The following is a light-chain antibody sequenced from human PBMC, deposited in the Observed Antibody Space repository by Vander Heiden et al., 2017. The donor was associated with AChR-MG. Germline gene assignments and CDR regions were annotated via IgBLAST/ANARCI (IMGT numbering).Light chain of an antibody. CDR2: GAS. J-gene: IGKJ1*01. Sequence: EIGLTQSPGTLSLPPGERATLPCRASQSVSSSYLAWYQKKPGQAPRLLIYGASSRATGIPDRFSGSGSGTDFTLTISRLEPEDFAVYYCQQYGSSSWTFGQGTKVEIK. V-gene: IGKV3-20*01. CDR3: QQYGSSSWT. CDR1: QSVSSSY.